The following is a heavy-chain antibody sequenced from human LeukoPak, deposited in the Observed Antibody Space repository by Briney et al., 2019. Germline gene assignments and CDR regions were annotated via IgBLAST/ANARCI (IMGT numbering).Heavy chain of an antibody. Sequence: GGSLRLSCAASGFTFSSYGMSWVRQAPGKGLDWVAFIRYDGNNKLYADSVKGRFTISRDNSKNTLYLHINSLRAGDTAVYYCVKDNPLDYWGQGTLVIVSS. CDR3: VKDNPLDY. D-gene: IGHD1-14*01. V-gene: IGHV3-30*02. CDR2: IRYDGNNK. J-gene: IGHJ4*02. CDR1: GFTFSSYG.